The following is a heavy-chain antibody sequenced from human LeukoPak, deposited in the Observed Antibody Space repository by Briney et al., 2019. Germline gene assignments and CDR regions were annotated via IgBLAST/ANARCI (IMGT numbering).Heavy chain of an antibody. V-gene: IGHV3-30*02. CDR3: AKDLVSRYSSSSLYFQH. D-gene: IGHD6-6*01. J-gene: IGHJ1*01. Sequence: GGSLRLSCAASGFTFSSYGMHWVRQAPGKGLEWVAFIRYDGSNKYYADSVKGRFTISRDNSKNTLYLQMNSLRAEDTAVYYCAKDLVSRYSSSSLYFQHWGQGTLVTVSS. CDR1: GFTFSSYG. CDR2: IRYDGSNK.